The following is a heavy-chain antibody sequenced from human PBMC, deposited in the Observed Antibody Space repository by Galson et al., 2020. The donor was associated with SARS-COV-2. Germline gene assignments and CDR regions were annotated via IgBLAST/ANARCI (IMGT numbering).Heavy chain of an antibody. V-gene: IGHV3-30-3*01. J-gene: IGHJ4*02. CDR3: ASYTKRDMITVGGVIAPFDY. CDR1: GFTFSSYA. CDR2: ISYDGSNK. Sequence: TGGSLRLSCAASGFTFSSYAMHWVRQAPGKGLEWVAVISYDGSNKYYADSVKGRFTISRDNSKNTLYLQMNSLRAEDTAVYYCASYTKRDMITVGGVIAPFDYWGQGTLVTVSS. D-gene: IGHD3-16*02.